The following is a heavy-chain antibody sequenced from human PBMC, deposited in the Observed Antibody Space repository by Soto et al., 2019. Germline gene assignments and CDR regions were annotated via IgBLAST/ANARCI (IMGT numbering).Heavy chain of an antibody. CDR3: ARLHGYSPVQDQRRADWFDP. CDR2: IYPGDSDT. CDR1: GYSFTSYW. V-gene: IGHV5-51*01. Sequence: EVQLVQSGAEVKKPGESLKISCKGSGYSFTSYWIGWVRQMPGKGLEWMGIIYPGDSDTRYSPSFQGQVTISADKSISTAYLQWSSLKASDTAMYYCARLHGYSPVQDQRRADWFDPWGQGTLVTVSS. D-gene: IGHD6-13*01. J-gene: IGHJ5*02.